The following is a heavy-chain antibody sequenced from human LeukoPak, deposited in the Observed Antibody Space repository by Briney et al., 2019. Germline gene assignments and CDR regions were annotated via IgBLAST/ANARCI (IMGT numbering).Heavy chain of an antibody. J-gene: IGHJ4*02. D-gene: IGHD6-19*01. V-gene: IGHV3-30*18. CDR1: GFTFRFYA. Sequence: GGSLRLSCVASGFTFRFYAMSWVRQAPGKGLEWVTVISYDGSNKYYADSVKGRFTISRDNSKNTLYLQMNSLRAEDTAVYYCAKDGNSGWGDYWGQGTLVTVSS. CDR3: AKDGNSGWGDY. CDR2: ISYDGSNK.